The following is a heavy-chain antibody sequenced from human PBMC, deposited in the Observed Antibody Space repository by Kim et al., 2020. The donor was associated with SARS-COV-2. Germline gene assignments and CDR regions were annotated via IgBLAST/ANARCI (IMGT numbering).Heavy chain of an antibody. CDR3: AKDPATIFGAHDHHYYYGMDV. Sequence: GGSLRLSCAASGFTFSSYAMHWVRQAPGKGLEWVAVIWYDGSNKYYADSVKGRFTISRDNSKNTLYLQMNSLRAEDTAVYYCAKDPATIFGAHDHHYYYGMDVWGQGTTVTVSS. J-gene: IGHJ6*02. CDR1: GFTFSSYA. D-gene: IGHD3-3*01. CDR2: IWYDGSNK. V-gene: IGHV3-33*06.